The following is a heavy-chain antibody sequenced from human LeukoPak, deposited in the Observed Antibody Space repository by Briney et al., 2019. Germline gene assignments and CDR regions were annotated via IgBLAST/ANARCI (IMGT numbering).Heavy chain of an antibody. Sequence: GGSLRLSCAASGFTFSSYSMNWGRQAPGKGLGWVSSISSSSSYIYYADSVKGRFTISRDHAKNSLYLQMNSLRAEDTAVYYCARWRLSGSSKFYYYYMDVWGKGTTVTVSS. D-gene: IGHD1-26*01. CDR1: GFTFSSYS. J-gene: IGHJ6*03. CDR2: ISSSSSYI. CDR3: ARWRLSGSSKFYYYYMDV. V-gene: IGHV3-21*01.